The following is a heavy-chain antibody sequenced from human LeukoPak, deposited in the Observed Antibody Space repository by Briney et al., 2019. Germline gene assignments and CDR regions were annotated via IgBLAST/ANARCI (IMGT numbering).Heavy chain of an antibody. J-gene: IGHJ4*02. Sequence: GGSLRLSCAASGFTFSDYYMSWIRQAPGKGLEWVSYISSSGSTIYYADSVKGRFTISRDNAKNSLYLQMNSLRAEDTAVYYCARAKTYDFWSYHKLHYFDYWGQGTLVTVSS. D-gene: IGHD3-3*01. CDR1: GFTFSDYY. CDR3: ARAKTYDFWSYHKLHYFDY. V-gene: IGHV3-11*04. CDR2: ISSSGSTI.